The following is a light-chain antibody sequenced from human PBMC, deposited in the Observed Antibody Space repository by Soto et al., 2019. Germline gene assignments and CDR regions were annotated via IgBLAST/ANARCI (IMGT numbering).Light chain of an antibody. CDR1: SSNIGAGYD. CDR2: ANF. CDR3: QSYDTSLSGSRV. J-gene: IGLJ3*02. Sequence: QLVLTQPPSVSGAPGQRVTISCTGSSSNIGAGYDVHWYQQFPGTAPKVLIYANFNRPSGVPGRFSGSKSGTSAYLAITGLQAEDEADYYCQSYDTSLSGSRVFGGGTKLTVL. V-gene: IGLV1-40*01.